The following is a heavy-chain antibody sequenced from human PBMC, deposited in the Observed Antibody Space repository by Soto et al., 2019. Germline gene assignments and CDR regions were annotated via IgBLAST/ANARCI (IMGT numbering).Heavy chain of an antibody. D-gene: IGHD2-2*01. CDR3: ARVSGYCSSTSCSAPSNWFDP. V-gene: IGHV1-18*01. Sequence: ASVKVSCKASGYTITSYGISWVRQAPGQGLEWMGWISAYNGNTNYAQKLQGRVTMTTDTSTSTAYMELRSLRSDDTAVYYCARVSGYCSSTSCSAPSNWFDPWGQGTLVTVSS. CDR1: GYTITSYG. CDR2: ISAYNGNT. J-gene: IGHJ5*02.